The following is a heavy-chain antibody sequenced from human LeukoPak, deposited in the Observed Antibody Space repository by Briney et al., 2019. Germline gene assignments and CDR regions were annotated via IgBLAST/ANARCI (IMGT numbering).Heavy chain of an antibody. CDR1: RYTFTSYN. CDR2: MNPNSGNT. CDR3: ARGGRLRAY. V-gene: IGHV1-8*01. Sequence: ASVIVSCKVSRYTFTSYNIYRVRQTTGQGLEWIGWMNPNSGNTGYAQKFQGRVTMTRNTSISTAYMELSSLRSEDTAVYYCARGGRLRAYWGQGTLVTVSS. J-gene: IGHJ4*02.